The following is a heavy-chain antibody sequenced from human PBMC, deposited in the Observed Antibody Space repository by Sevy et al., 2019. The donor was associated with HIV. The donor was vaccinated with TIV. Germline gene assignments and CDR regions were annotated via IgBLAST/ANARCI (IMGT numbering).Heavy chain of an antibody. V-gene: IGHV3-23*01. D-gene: IGHD2-8*01. CDR2: FSFGCGRI. Sequence: GGSLRLSCAASGFTFAKYSMSWVRQAPGKGLEWVSTFSFGCGRINYADSVKGRFTISRNASKNTLFLQMNSLRAEDTATYFCAREGCTQPHDYWGQGTLVTVSS. J-gene: IGHJ4*02. CDR1: GFTFAKYS. CDR3: AREGCTQPHDY.